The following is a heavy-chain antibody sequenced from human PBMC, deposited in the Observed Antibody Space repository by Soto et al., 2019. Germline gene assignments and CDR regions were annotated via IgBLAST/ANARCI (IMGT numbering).Heavy chain of an antibody. V-gene: IGHV4-34*01. CDR2: IYYSGST. Sequence: QVQLQQWGAGLLKPSETLSLTCAVYGGSFSGYYWSWIRQHPGKGLEWIGYIYYSGSTYYNPSLKSRVTISVDTSKNQFSLKLSSVTAADTAVYYCARAVNQDTPLYYYYYGMDVWGQGTTVTVSS. J-gene: IGHJ6*02. CDR1: GGSFSGYY. CDR3: ARAVNQDTPLYYYYYGMDV.